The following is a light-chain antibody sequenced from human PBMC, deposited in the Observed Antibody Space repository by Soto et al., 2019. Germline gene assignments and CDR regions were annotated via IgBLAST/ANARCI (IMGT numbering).Light chain of an antibody. Sequence: QSVLPQPASVSGSPGQSITISCTGTSSDVGSYNLVSWYQHHPGKAPKLMIYEGTKRPSGVSNRFSASKSGNTASLTISGLQAEDEADYYCCSYAGSSASYVFGTGTKVTVL. CDR1: SSDVGSYNL. CDR2: EGT. V-gene: IGLV2-23*01. J-gene: IGLJ1*01. CDR3: CSYAGSSASYV.